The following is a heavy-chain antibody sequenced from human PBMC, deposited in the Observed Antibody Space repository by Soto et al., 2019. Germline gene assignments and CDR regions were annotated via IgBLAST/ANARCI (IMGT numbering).Heavy chain of an antibody. CDR1: GGSISSGGYY. V-gene: IGHV4-31*03. J-gene: IGHJ6*02. D-gene: IGHD6-19*01. CDR3: ASSPVTGIYYALDV. CDR2: IYYTGST. Sequence: SETLSLTCTVSGGSISSGGYYWSWIRQHPGKGLEWIGNIYYTGSTHYDPSLKSRITISLDTSKNQISLKLSSVTAADTAVYYCASSPVTGIYYALDVWGQGTTVTV.